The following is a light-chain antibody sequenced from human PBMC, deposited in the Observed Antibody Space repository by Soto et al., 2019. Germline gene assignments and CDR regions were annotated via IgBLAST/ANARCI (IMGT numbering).Light chain of an antibody. CDR1: SSNIGSNT. V-gene: IGLV1-44*01. CDR3: NSYSIRSTRVL. J-gene: IGLJ2*01. Sequence: QSVLTQPPSASGTSGQRVTISCSGSSSNIGSNTVNWYQQLPGTAPKLLIYSNNQRPSGVPDRFSGSKSGTSASLAISGLQSEDEADYYCNSYSIRSTRVLFGGGTKVTVL. CDR2: SNN.